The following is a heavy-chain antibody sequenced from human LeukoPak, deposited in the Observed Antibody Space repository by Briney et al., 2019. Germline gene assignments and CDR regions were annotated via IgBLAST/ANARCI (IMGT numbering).Heavy chain of an antibody. CDR2: ISWNSGSI. Sequence: SRSLRLSCAASGFTFDDYAMHLVRQAPGKGLEWVSGISWNSGSIGYADSVKGRFTISRDNAKNPLYLQMNSLRAEDMALYYCAKDYYYDSSGPFDYWGQGTLVTVSS. CDR1: GFTFDDYA. CDR3: AKDYYYDSSGPFDY. D-gene: IGHD3-22*01. J-gene: IGHJ4*02. V-gene: IGHV3-9*03.